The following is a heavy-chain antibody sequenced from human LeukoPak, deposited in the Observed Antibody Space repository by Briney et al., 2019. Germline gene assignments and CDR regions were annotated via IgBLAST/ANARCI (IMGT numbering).Heavy chain of an antibody. CDR3: ARDLSPWETRNPDAFDI. CDR2: IYSGGST. D-gene: IGHD1-14*01. V-gene: IGHV3-53*01. Sequence: GGSLRLSCAASGFTVSSNYMSWVRQAPGKGLEWVSVIYSGGSTYYADSVKGRFSISRDNSKNTLYLQMNSLRAEDTAVYYCARDLSPWETRNPDAFDIWGQGTMVTVSS. J-gene: IGHJ3*02. CDR1: GFTVSSNY.